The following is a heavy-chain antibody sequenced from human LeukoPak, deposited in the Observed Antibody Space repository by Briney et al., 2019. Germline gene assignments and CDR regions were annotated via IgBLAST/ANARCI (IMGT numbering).Heavy chain of an antibody. V-gene: IGHV3-21*01. CDR2: ISSGSSFK. CDR1: GCASSSYS. Sequence: GGSLRPSCAASGCASSSYSMNWVRQAPGKGLERVSSISSGSSFKYYADSVKGRFTISRDNAKNSLYLRMSSLRAEDTAVYYCASAYQQSLDYWGQGGLVTVSS. CDR3: ASAYQQSLDY. D-gene: IGHD2-2*01. J-gene: IGHJ4*02.